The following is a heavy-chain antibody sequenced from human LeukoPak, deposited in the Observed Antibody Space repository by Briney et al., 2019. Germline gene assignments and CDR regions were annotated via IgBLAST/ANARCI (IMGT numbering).Heavy chain of an antibody. V-gene: IGHV3-33*08. D-gene: IGHD3-22*01. CDR3: ARVGYDSSGYPLGY. CDR1: GFTFSGYS. CDR2: IWYDGSNK. Sequence: GGSLRLSCAASGFTFSGYSMNWVRQAPGKGLEWVAVIWYDGSNKYYADSVKGRFTISRDNSKNTLYLQMNSLRAEDTAVYYCARVGYDSSGYPLGYWGQGTLVTVSS. J-gene: IGHJ4*02.